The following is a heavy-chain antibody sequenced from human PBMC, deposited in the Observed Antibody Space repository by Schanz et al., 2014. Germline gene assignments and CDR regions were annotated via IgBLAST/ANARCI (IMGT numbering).Heavy chain of an antibody. CDR2: ISSGSSYA. J-gene: IGHJ4*02. V-gene: IGHV3-11*06. CDR3: ARANYRRKINFDY. CDR1: GFTFRDYY. D-gene: IGHD3-10*01. Sequence: QVQLVESGGGVVQFGRSLRLSCAASGFTFRDYYMSWIRQAPGKGLEWVSDISSGSSYANYADSVKGRFTISRDNAKNSLYLQMNSLRAEDTAVYYCARANYRRKINFDYWGRGTLVTVSS.